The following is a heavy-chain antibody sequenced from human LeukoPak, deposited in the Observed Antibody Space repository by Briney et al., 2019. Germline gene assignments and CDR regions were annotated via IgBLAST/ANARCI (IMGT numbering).Heavy chain of an antibody. J-gene: IGHJ4*02. CDR1: GGSISSYY. V-gene: IGHV4-4*07. CDR2: IYTTGST. CDR3: AGHHPRNTVDF. D-gene: IGHD2/OR15-2a*01. Sequence: PSETLSLTCTVSGGSISSYYWSWIRQPAGKGLEWIGRIYTTGSTNYNPSLKSRVTISLDTSKDQFSLKLSSVTAADTAVYYCAGHHPRNTVDFWGQGTLVTVSS.